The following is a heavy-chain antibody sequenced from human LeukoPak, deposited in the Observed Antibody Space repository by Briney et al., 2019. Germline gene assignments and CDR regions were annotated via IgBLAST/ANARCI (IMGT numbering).Heavy chain of an antibody. CDR2: MLYSGST. D-gene: IGHD1-1*01. CDR3: AAGDKRPIQLDY. J-gene: IGHJ4*02. CDR1: GGSISSYY. V-gene: IGHV4-59*01. Sequence: PSETLSLTCTVSGGSISSYYCTWIRQSPGKGLEWIGYMLYSGSTNNNPSLKGRVAVSVDTSKNQFSLKLTSVTAADTAVYYCAAGDKRPIQLDYWGQGILVTVSS.